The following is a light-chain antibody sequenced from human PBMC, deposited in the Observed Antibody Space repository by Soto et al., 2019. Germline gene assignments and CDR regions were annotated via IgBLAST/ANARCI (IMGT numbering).Light chain of an antibody. V-gene: IGLV1-40*01. Sequence: QSVLAQPPSVSGAPGQRVTISCTGSSSNIGAGYGVHWYQQLPGTAPKLLIYGNSNRPSGVPDRFSGSKSGTSAYLAITGLQAEDEADYHCQSYDSSLSGWVFGGGTKLTV. CDR1: SSNIGAGYG. CDR3: QSYDSSLSGWV. J-gene: IGLJ3*02. CDR2: GNS.